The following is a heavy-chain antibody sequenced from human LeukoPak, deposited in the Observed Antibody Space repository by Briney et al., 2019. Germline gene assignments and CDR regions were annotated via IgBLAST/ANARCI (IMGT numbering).Heavy chain of an antibody. CDR3: AKDRVAAALDY. CDR1: GFTFSSYG. CDR2: ISYDGSNK. Sequence: GGSLRLSCAASGFTFSSYGMHWVRQAPGKGLEWVAVISYDGSNKYYADSVKGRFTISRDNSKNTLYLQMNSLKPEDTAVYYCAKDRVAAALDYWGQGTLVTVSS. J-gene: IGHJ4*02. V-gene: IGHV3-30*18. D-gene: IGHD2-2*01.